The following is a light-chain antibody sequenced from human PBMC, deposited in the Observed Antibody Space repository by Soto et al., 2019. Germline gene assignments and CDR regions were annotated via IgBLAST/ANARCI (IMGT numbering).Light chain of an antibody. Sequence: EIVLTQSPGTLSLSPGERATLSCRASQSVSSTFIAWYQQKPGQAPRLLFYGASSRATGIPDRFSGSGSGTDFILTISRLEPDDFAVYYCQQYGRSPWTFGQGTKVDIK. CDR3: QQYGRSPWT. V-gene: IGKV3-20*01. CDR2: GAS. J-gene: IGKJ1*01. CDR1: QSVSSTF.